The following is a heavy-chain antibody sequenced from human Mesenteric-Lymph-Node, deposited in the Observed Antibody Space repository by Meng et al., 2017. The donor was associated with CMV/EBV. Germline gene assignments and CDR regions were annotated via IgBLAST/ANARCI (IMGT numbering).Heavy chain of an antibody. CDR2: FDPEDGET. CDR1: GYTLTELS. J-gene: IGHJ4*02. V-gene: IGHV1-24*01. Sequence: ASVKVSCKVSGYTLTELSMHWVRQAPGKGLEWMGGFDPEDGETIYAQKFQGRVTMTEDTSTDTAYMELSSLRSEDTAVYYCSAVWRGYYDNDYWGRGTLVTVSS. CDR3: SAVWRGYYDNDY. D-gene: IGHD2/OR15-2a*01.